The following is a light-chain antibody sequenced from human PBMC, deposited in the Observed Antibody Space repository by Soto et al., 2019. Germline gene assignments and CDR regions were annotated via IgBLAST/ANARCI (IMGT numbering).Light chain of an antibody. CDR2: GVS. CDR3: QQCGSSPWT. V-gene: IGKV3-20*01. Sequence: EIVLTQSPGTLSLSPGEGATLACRASQTISSNFLAWYQQKPGQPPRLLIYGVSIRATGIPDRFSGSGSGTDFTLTISRLEPEDFAVYYCQQCGSSPWTFGQGTTVEI. CDR1: QTISSNF. J-gene: IGKJ1*01.